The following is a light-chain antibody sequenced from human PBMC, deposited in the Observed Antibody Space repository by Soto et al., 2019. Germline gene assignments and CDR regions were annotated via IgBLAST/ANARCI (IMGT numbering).Light chain of an antibody. CDR1: QTVGVR. CDR3: QQSSATPRT. CDR2: AAS. J-gene: IGKJ4*01. Sequence: TQSPGTLSLSPGERATLSCRASQTVGVRLAWYQQKPGKAPKLLIYAASSVQSGVPSRFSGSGFETHFTLTISSLQPEDFATYYCQQSSATPRTFGGGIKVDIK. V-gene: IGKV1-39*01.